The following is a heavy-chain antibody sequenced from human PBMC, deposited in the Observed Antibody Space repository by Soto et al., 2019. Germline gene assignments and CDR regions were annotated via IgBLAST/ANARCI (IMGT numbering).Heavy chain of an antibody. Sequence: GGSLRLSCAASGFTFSSYSMNWVRQAPGKGLEWVSSISSSSSYIYYADSVKGRFTISRDNAKNSLYLQMNSLRAEDTAVYYCAREPATGLAKDWFDPWGQGTLVTVSS. J-gene: IGHJ5*02. CDR3: AREPATGLAKDWFDP. V-gene: IGHV3-21*01. CDR2: ISSSSSYI. CDR1: GFTFSSYS.